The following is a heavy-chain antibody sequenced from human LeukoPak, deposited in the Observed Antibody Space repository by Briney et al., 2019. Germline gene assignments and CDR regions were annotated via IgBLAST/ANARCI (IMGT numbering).Heavy chain of an antibody. J-gene: IGHJ3*02. V-gene: IGHV3-30*02. CDR1: GFTFSSYG. CDR3: ASSTGDKYISSWGAFDI. D-gene: IGHD6-6*01. Sequence: PGGSLRLSCAASGFTFSSYGMHWVRQAPGKGLEWVAFIRYDGSNKYYADSVKGRFTISRDNSKNTLYLQMNSLRAEDTAVYYCASSTGDKYISSWGAFDIWGQGTMVTVSS. CDR2: IRYDGSNK.